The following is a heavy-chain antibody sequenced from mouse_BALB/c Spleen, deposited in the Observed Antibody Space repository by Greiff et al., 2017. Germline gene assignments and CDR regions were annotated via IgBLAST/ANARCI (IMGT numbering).Heavy chain of an antibody. CDR2: ISYSGST. CDR1: GYSITSDYA. Sequence: EVQLVESGPGLVKPSQSLSLTCTVTGYSITSDYAWNWIRQFPGNKLEWMGYISYSGSTSYKPSLKSRISITRDTSKNQFFLQLNSVTTEDTATYYCARAGYEDAMDYWGQGTSVTVSS. V-gene: IGHV3-2*02. CDR3: ARAGYEDAMDY. J-gene: IGHJ4*01. D-gene: IGHD2-2*01.